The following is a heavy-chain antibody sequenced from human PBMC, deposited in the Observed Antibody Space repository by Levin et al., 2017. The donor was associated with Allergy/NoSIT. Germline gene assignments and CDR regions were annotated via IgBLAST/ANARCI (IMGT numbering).Heavy chain of an antibody. V-gene: IGHV3-23*01. CDR1: GFTFSSYA. Sequence: GGSLRLSCAASGFTFSSYAMSWVRQAPGKGLEWVSAISGSGGSTYYADSVKGRFTISRDNSKNTLYLQMNSLRAEDTAVYYCAKDNVRVRYYDSSGYYDYWGQGTLVTVSS. CDR3: AKDNVRVRYYDSSGYYDY. D-gene: IGHD3-22*01. J-gene: IGHJ4*02. CDR2: ISGSGGST.